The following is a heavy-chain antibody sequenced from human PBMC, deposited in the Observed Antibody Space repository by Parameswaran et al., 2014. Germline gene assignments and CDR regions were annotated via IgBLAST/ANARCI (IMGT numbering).Heavy chain of an antibody. V-gene: IGHV3-23*01. D-gene: IGHD1-26*01. Sequence: RWIRQPQEGGWSGSSGISGGGNMRYYADSVKGRFTISRDDSKNILYLQMNSLRPEDTAVYYCAKGSELWWGQGTLVTVSS. CDR3: AKGSELW. J-gene: IGHJ4*02. CDR2: ISGGGNMR.